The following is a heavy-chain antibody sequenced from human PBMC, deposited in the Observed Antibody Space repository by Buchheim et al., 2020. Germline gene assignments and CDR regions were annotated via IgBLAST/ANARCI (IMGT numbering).Heavy chain of an antibody. CDR2: INSDGTST. D-gene: IGHD6-13*01. CDR3: ARANDYTSYSSWYDV. J-gene: IGHJ4*02. CDR1: GFTLSEYW. V-gene: IGHV3-74*03. Sequence: EVQLVESGGGLVQPGGSLRLSCAASGFTLSEYWMHWVRQAPGKGLVWLSRINSDGTSTMYADSVKGRFTISRDNAKNMLFLQMNSLGAEDTAVYYCARANDYTSYSSWYDVWGQGTL.